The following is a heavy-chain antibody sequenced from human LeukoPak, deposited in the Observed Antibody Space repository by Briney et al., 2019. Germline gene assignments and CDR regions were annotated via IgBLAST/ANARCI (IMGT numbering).Heavy chain of an antibody. CDR3: ARGHGSHYDILTGYYYYYYYMDV. CDR1: GCTFTNYY. V-gene: IGHV1-2*02. CDR2: INANSGDT. J-gene: IGHJ6*03. Sequence: GASVKVSCKASGCTFTNYYMHWVRQAPGQGLEWMGWINANSGDTNYAQKFQGRVTMTRDTSISTASMELNRLRSDDTAVYYCARGHGSHYDILTGYYYYYYYMDVWGKGTTVTVSS. D-gene: IGHD3-9*01.